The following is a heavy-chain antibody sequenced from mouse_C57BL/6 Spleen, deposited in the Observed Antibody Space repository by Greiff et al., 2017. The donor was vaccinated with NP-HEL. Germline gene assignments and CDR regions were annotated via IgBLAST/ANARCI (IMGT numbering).Heavy chain of an antibody. V-gene: IGHV1-82*01. CDR2: IYPGDGDT. J-gene: IGHJ2*01. D-gene: IGHD2-1*01. CDR1: GYAFSSSW. Sequence: VQLQQSGPELVKPGASVKISCKASGYAFSSSWMNWVKQRPGKGLEWIGRIYPGDGDTNYNGKFKGKATLTADKSSSTAYMQLSSLTSEDSAVYFCARGDGNYGWGQGTTLTVSS. CDR3: ARGDGNYG.